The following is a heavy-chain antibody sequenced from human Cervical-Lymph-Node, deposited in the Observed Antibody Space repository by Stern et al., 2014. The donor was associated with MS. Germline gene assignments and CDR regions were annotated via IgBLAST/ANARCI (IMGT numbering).Heavy chain of an antibody. J-gene: IGHJ2*01. D-gene: IGHD3-22*01. CDR2: IIPIFGTA. Sequence: QVQLVQSGAEVKKPGSSVKVSCKASGGTFSSYAISWGRQAPGHGLEWLGGIIPIFGTANYAQKFQGRVTITADESTSTAYMELSSLRSEDTAVYYCASGPSSGYPFDLWGRGTLVTVSS. V-gene: IGHV1-69*01. CDR3: ASGPSSGYPFDL. CDR1: GGTFSSYA.